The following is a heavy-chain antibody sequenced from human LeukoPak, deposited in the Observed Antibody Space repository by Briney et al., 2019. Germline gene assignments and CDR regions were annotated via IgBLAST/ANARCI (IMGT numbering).Heavy chain of an antibody. CDR2: INTDGTVT. J-gene: IGHJ4*02. V-gene: IGHV3-74*01. D-gene: IGHD6-19*01. Sequence: GGSQSLFCAASRFPHSKYWILCVRQAPGKGLESVSRINTDGTVTIYADSVKGRFTVSRDNADNTMFLQMNSVRDEDTAVYYCATKQWLAPPPDSWGQGTPVTVSS. CDR3: ATKQWLAPPPDS. CDR1: RFPHSKYW.